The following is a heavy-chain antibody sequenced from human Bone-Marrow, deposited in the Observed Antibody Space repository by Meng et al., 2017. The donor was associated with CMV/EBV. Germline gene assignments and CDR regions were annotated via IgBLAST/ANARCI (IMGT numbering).Heavy chain of an antibody. CDR3: AKHYGSGSYYYYGMDV. D-gene: IGHD3-10*01. CDR2: ISYDGSKE. CDR1: GFTFSNYA. V-gene: IGHV3-30*04. Sequence: GESLKISCVGSGFTFSNYAMHWIRQAPGKGLEWVAVISYDGSKEYYGDSVKGRFTISRDNSKNTLYLQMNSLRAEDTAVYYCAKHYGSGSYYYYGMDVWGQGTTVTVSS. J-gene: IGHJ6*02.